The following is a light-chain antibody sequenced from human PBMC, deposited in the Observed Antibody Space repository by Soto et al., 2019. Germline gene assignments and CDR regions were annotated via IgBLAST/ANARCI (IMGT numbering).Light chain of an antibody. Sequence: QSVLTQPPSASGTPGQRVTISCSGSSSNIESNTVTWYQQLPGTAPKLVIYSNYDRPSGVPDRFPGSTSGTSASLVIRGLQSEDEAEYYRAAWDDLLNGYVVGGGTKLTVL. CDR3: AAWDDLLNGYV. J-gene: IGLJ1*01. CDR1: SSNIESNT. CDR2: SNY. V-gene: IGLV1-44*01.